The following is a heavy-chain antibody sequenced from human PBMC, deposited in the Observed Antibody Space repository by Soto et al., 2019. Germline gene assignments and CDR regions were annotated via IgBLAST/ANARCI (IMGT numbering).Heavy chain of an antibody. CDR3: VRDIGQYFRSGYMDV. D-gene: IGHD3-9*01. J-gene: IGHJ6*03. Sequence: EVQLVESGGGLVKPGESLRLSCAASGFTFYSFSMNWVRQAAGRGPEWVSSIDTTSNYIYYADSVRGRFTISRDNAKDSLYLQMYSLRAEDTAVYYCVRDIGQYFRSGYMDVWAEGPRSPSP. V-gene: IGHV3-21*01. CDR1: GFTFYSFS. CDR2: IDTTSNYI.